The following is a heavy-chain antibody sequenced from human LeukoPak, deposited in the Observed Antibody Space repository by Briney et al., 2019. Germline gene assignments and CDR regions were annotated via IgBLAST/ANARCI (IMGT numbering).Heavy chain of an antibody. CDR2: IYYSGSA. D-gene: IGHD2-2*01. CDR1: GGSISSSSYY. Sequence: SETLSLTCSVSGGSISSSSYYLGWIRQPPGKGLEWIGSIYYSGSAYYNPSLKSRVTVSVDTSKNQFSLKLTSVTAADTAVYYCARRDCSSTTCYAGSCYFVYWGQGTLVTVSS. CDR3: ARRDCSSTTCYAGSCYFVY. J-gene: IGHJ4*02. V-gene: IGHV4-39*01.